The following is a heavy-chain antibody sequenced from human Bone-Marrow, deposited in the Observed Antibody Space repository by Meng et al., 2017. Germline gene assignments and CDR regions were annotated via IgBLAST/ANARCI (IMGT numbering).Heavy chain of an antibody. CDR3: ARKYCSGGSCIRPFDY. J-gene: IGHJ4*02. Sequence: GSLRLSCAVYGGSFSGYYWSWIRQPPGKGLEWIGEINHSGSTNYNPSLKSRVTISVDTSKNQLSLKLSSVTAADTAVYYCARKYCSGGSCIRPFDYWGQGTLVTVSS. CDR2: INHSGST. D-gene: IGHD2-15*01. V-gene: IGHV4-34*01. CDR1: GGSFSGYY.